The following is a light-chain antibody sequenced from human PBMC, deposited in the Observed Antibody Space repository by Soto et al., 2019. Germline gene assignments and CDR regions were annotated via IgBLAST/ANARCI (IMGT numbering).Light chain of an antibody. CDR2: GAS. CDR3: QQYNNWPPVT. V-gene: IGKV3-15*01. CDR1: QSVSSN. Sequence: EIVMTQSPATLSVSPGERATLSCRASQSVSSNLAWYQQKPGQAPRLLIYGASTRATGIPARFSGSGSGTEFTLTISSLQSEDVAVYYCQQYNNWPPVTVGQGTKVDSK. J-gene: IGKJ1*01.